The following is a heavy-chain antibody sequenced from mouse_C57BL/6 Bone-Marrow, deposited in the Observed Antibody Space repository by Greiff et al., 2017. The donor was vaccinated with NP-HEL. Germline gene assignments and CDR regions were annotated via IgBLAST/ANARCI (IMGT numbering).Heavy chain of an antibody. CDR2: IYPGDGDT. CDR1: GYGFSSSW. D-gene: IGHD1-1*01. J-gene: IGHJ4*01. CDR3: ARTVVATDAMDY. V-gene: IGHV1-82*01. Sequence: QVQLKESGPELVKPGASVKISCKASGYGFSSSWMYWVKQRPGKGLEWIGRIYPGDGDTNYNGKFKGKATLTADKSSSTAYMQLSSLTSEDSAVYFCARTVVATDAMDYWGQGTSVTVSS.